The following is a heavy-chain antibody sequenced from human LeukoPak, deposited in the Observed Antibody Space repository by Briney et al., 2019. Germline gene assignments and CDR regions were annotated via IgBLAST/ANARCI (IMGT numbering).Heavy chain of an antibody. J-gene: IGHJ4*02. D-gene: IGHD5-12*01. Sequence: PGRSLRLSCAASGFKFSNYAMHWVRQAPGKGLEWVAVISYDGHYKYYADSVKGRFTISRDNSRNTLYLQMNSLRGEDTAVYYCARDHAADIVATGEDYWGQGTLVTASS. CDR1: GFKFSNYA. V-gene: IGHV3-30-3*01. CDR2: ISYDGHYK. CDR3: ARDHAADIVATGEDY.